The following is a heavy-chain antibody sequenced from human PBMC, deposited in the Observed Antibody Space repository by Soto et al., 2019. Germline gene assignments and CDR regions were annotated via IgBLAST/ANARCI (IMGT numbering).Heavy chain of an antibody. CDR2: IYPGDSDT. V-gene: IGHV5-51*01. CDR1: GYSFTSYW. J-gene: IGHJ3*02. D-gene: IGHD2-15*01. Sequence: PGESLKVSCQGSGYSFTSYWIGWVRQMPGKGLEWMGNIYPGDSDTRYSPSFQGQVTSTADKSCSTAYLQWSSLKATDTDVYYCAREGYGGYCSGGTCYGDAFDIWGQGTMGTV. CDR3: AREGYGGYCSGGTCYGDAFDI.